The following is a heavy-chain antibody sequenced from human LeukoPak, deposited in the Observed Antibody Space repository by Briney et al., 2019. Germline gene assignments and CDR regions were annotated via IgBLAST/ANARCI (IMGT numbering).Heavy chain of an antibody. J-gene: IGHJ5*02. CDR3: ARAVAGRNWFDP. V-gene: IGHV3-48*01. CDR1: GFTFSSYS. Sequence: AGGSLRLSCAASGFTFSSYSMNWVRQAPGKGLEWVSYISGNSNSIYYADSVKGRFTISRDNAKNSLYLQMNSLRAEDTAVYYCARAVAGRNWFDPWGQGTLVTVSS. D-gene: IGHD6-19*01. CDR2: ISGNSNSI.